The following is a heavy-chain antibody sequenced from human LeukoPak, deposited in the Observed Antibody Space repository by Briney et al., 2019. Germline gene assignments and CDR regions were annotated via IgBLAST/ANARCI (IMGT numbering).Heavy chain of an antibody. Sequence: ASVTVSCTASGYTFTGYYMHWVRQAPGRGLEWMGWINPNSGGTNYAQKFQGRVTMTRDTSISTAYMELSRLRSDDTAVYYCARDRIVGSLDYWGQGTLVTVSS. V-gene: IGHV1-2*02. J-gene: IGHJ4*02. D-gene: IGHD1-26*01. CDR2: INPNSGGT. CDR1: GYTFTGYY. CDR3: ARDRIVGSLDY.